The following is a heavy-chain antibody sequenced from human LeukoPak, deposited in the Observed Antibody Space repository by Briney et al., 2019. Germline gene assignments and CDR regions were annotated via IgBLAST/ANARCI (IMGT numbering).Heavy chain of an antibody. CDR3: AKYLQPSGSPYALDF. CDR2: IIANGNT. V-gene: IGHV3-23*01. CDR1: GFTVSTYA. Sequence: GGSLRLSCSASGFTVSTYAVGWVRQAPVRGLEWVAPIIANGNTLYAESLKGRFTISRDISKNTVFLQINSLRAEDTAMYHCAKYLQPSGSPYALDFWGHGTMVTVSS. D-gene: IGHD3-3*01. J-gene: IGHJ3*01.